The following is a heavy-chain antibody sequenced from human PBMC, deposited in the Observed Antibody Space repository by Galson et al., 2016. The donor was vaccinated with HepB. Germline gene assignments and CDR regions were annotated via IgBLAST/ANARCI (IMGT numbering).Heavy chain of an antibody. CDR2: ILYDGSNK. Sequence: LRLSCAASGFTFSRNGMHWVRQAPGKGLEWVAVILYDGSNKYYADSVKGRFTISRDNSKKMLYLQMNSLRAEDTAVYYCARGLEYSSSPTGQFDYWGQGTRVTVSS. J-gene: IGHJ4*02. CDR1: GFTFSRNG. V-gene: IGHV3-33*05. D-gene: IGHD6-6*01. CDR3: ARGLEYSSSPTGQFDY.